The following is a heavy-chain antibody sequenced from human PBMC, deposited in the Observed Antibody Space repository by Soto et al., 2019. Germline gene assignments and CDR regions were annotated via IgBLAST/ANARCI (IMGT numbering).Heavy chain of an antibody. CDR3: ARQDRVVAEGRWFDP. D-gene: IGHD2-15*01. CDR1: GYSISSGYH. CDR2: VHYSGNT. J-gene: IGHJ5*02. V-gene: IGHV4-38-2*02. Sequence: SETLSLTCTVSGYSISSGYHWAWIRQPPGKGLEWLGSVHYSGNTYYNPSLKSRLTISVDKSKNQFSLNLSSVTAADTAVFYCARQDRVVAEGRWFDPWGQGTLVTVSS.